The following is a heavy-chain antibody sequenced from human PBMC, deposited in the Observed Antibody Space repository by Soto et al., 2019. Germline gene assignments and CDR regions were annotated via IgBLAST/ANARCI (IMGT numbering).Heavy chain of an antibody. CDR2: ISYDGSNK. Sequence: QVQLVESGGGVVQPGRSLRLSCAASGFTFSSYGMHWVRQAPGKGLEWVAVISYDGSNKYYADSVKGRFTISRDNSKNTLYLQKNSLRAEDTAVYYCAREYSSSWYAFFDYWGQGTLVTVSS. CDR1: GFTFSSYG. J-gene: IGHJ4*02. V-gene: IGHV3-30*03. D-gene: IGHD6-13*01. CDR3: AREYSSSWYAFFDY.